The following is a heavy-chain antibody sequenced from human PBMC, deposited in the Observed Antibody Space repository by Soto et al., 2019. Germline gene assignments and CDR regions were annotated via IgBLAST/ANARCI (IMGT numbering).Heavy chain of an antibody. CDR2: IYYSGST. CDR1: GGSISSGDYY. V-gene: IGHV4-30-4*01. CDR3: ASDRITGTTPLYYYGMDV. J-gene: IGHJ6*02. Sequence: SETLSLTCTVSGGSISSGDYYWSWIRQPPGKGLEWIGYIYYSGSTYYNPSLKSRVTISVDTSKNQFSLKLSSVTAADTAVYYCASDRITGTTPLYYYGMDVWGQGTTVTVSS. D-gene: IGHD1-7*01.